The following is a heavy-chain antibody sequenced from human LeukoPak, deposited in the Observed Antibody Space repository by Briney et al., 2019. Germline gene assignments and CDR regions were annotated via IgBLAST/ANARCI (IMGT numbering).Heavy chain of an antibody. CDR2: IYYSGST. D-gene: IGHD6-13*01. V-gene: IGHV4-59*01. CDR1: GGSISSYY. J-gene: IGHJ4*02. Sequence: SETLSLTCTVSGGSISSYYWSWIRQPPGKGLEWIGYIYYSGSTNYNPSLKSRVTISVDTSKNQFSLKLSSVTAADTAVYYCARGVPGYAAGTGFDYWGQGTLVTVSS. CDR3: ARGVPGYAAGTGFDY.